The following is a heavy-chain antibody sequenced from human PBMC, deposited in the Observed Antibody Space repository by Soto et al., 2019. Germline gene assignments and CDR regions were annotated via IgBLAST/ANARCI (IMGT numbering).Heavy chain of an antibody. V-gene: IGHV3-30*18. J-gene: IGHJ4*02. CDR2: ISYDGSNK. D-gene: IGHD5-18*01. Sequence: GGSLRLSCAASGFTFSSYGMHWVRQAPGKGLEWVAVISYDGSNKYYADSVKGRFTISRDNSKNTLYLQMNSLRAEDTAVYYCAKDRSVTAMAGFDYWGQGTLVTVSS. CDR3: AKDRSVTAMAGFDY. CDR1: GFTFSSYG.